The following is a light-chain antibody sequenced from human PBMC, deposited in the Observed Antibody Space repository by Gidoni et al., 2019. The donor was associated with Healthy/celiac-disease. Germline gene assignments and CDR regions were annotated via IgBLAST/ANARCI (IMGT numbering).Light chain of an antibody. J-gene: IGKJ3*01. Sequence: DIQMTQSPSSLSASVGDRVTITCRASQSISSDLNWYQQKAGKAPKLLMYAASSLQSGVPSRFSGSGSGTDFTLTISSLQPEDFATYYCQQSYSTPLFTFGPGTKVDIK. V-gene: IGKV1-39*01. CDR3: QQSYSTPLFT. CDR2: AAS. CDR1: QSISSD.